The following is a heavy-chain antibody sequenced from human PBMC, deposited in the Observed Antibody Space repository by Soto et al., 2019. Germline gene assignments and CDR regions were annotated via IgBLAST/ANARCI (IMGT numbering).Heavy chain of an antibody. CDR2: MNPNSGNT. Sequence: ASVKVSCKASGYTFTSYDINWVRQATGQGLEWMGWMNPNSGNTDYAQKFQGRVTMTRNTSISTVYMELSSLRSDDTAVYYCARVVRGVSGYYYYYDMEVWGPGTTVTVSS. V-gene: IGHV1-8*01. J-gene: IGHJ6*02. CDR3: ARVVRGVSGYYYYYDMEV. CDR1: GYTFTSYD. D-gene: IGHD3-10*01.